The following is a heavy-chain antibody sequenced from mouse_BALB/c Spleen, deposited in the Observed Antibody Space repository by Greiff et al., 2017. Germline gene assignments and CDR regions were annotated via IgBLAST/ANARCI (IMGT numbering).Heavy chain of an antibody. Sequence: QVQLKESGAELAKPGALVKMSCKASGYTFTSYWMHWVKQRPGQGLEWIGYINPSTGYTEYNQKFKDKATLTADKSSSTAYMQLSSLTSEDSAVYYCARYYGSEGWYFDVWGAGTTVTVSS. CDR3: ARYYGSEGWYFDV. J-gene: IGHJ1*01. CDR2: INPSTGYT. V-gene: IGHV1-7*01. D-gene: IGHD1-1*01. CDR1: GYTFTSYW.